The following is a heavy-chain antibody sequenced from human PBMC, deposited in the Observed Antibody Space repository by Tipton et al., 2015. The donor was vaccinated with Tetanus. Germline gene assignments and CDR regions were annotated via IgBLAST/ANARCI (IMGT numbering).Heavy chain of an antibody. Sequence: TLSLTCTVSGDSISSYYWSWIRQPPGRGLEWIGHIYFTGNTQYSLSLKSRVTMSVATSKIQFSLKLSSVTAADTAVYYCARFSYDSGGFYSYFDYWGRGTLVTVSS. V-gene: IGHV4-59*07. CDR1: GDSISSYY. CDR2: IYFTGNT. J-gene: IGHJ4*02. D-gene: IGHD3-22*01. CDR3: ARFSYDSGGFYSYFDY.